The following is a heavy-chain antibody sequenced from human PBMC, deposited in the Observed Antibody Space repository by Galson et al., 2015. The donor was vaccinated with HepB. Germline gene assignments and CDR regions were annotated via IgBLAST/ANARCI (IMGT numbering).Heavy chain of an antibody. CDR1: GFTFIDYA. CDR2: ISGSADTT. J-gene: IGHJ4*02. D-gene: IGHD2-2*01. CDR3: AKKGCTRTTCYCNY. V-gene: IGHV3-23*01. Sequence: SLRLSCAASGFTFIDYAMSWVRQAPGKGLEWVAAISGSADTTSYADSVKGRFTISRDNSKNTLYLQMNSLRAEDTAIYYCAKKGCTRTTCYCNYWSQGTLVTVSS.